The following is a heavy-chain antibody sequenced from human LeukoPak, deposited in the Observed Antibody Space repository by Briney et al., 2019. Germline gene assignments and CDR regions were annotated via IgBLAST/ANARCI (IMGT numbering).Heavy chain of an antibody. J-gene: IGHJ4*02. CDR1: GGSISSGGYY. Sequence: SQTLSLTCTVSGGSISSGGYYWSWLRQHPGKGLEWVGYIYYSGSTYYNPSLKSRVTISVDTSKNQFSLKLSSVTSADTAVYYCARESAYCSSTSCYPYYFDYWGQGTLVTVSS. D-gene: IGHD2-2*01. CDR3: ARESAYCSSTSCYPYYFDY. CDR2: IYYSGST. V-gene: IGHV4-31*03.